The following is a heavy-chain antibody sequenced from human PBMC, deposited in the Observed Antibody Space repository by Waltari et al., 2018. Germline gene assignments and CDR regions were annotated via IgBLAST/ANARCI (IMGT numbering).Heavy chain of an antibody. Sequence: EVQLVESGGDFVQPGGSLRLSCAASGFIFSSYSRTWVRQAPGKGLEWLSYISSSGGSTYYADSVKGRFTISRDNAKNFLYLQVSSLRAEDTAVYYCSRGHGANSPGSLGGWGQGTLVIVSS. CDR1: GFIFSSYS. V-gene: IGHV3-48*01. D-gene: IGHD3-10*01. CDR3: SRGHGANSPGSLGG. J-gene: IGHJ4*02. CDR2: ISSSGGST.